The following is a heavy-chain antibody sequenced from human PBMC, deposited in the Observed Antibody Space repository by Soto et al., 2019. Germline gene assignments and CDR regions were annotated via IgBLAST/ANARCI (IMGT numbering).Heavy chain of an antibody. CDR2: ISSSGSTI. CDR3: ARDRGIAAAGTRVDYYYYMDV. J-gene: IGHJ6*03. CDR1: GFTFSDYD. D-gene: IGHD6-13*01. V-gene: IGHV3-11*01. Sequence: SLRLSCAASGFTFSDYDMSWIRQAPGKGLEWVSYISSSGSTIYYADSVKGRFTISRDNAKNSLYLQMNSLRAEDTAVYYCARDRGIAAAGTRVDYYYYMDVWGKGTTVTVSS.